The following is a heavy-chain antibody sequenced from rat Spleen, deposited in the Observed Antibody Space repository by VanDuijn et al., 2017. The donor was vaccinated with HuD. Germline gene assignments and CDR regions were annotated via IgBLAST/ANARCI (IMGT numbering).Heavy chain of an antibody. D-gene: IGHD5-1*01. J-gene: IGHJ2*01. CDR3: AREVLTGRGYYFDY. Sequence: QVQLKESGPGLVQPSQTLSLTCTVSGFSLTSNSVSWVRQPPGKGLEWMGAIWSGGNTDYHSALKSRLSISRDTSKNQVFLKMNSLQSEDTTTYYCAREVLTGRGYYFDYWGQGVMVTVSS. CDR1: GFSLTSNS. CDR2: IWSGGNT. V-gene: IGHV2-15*01.